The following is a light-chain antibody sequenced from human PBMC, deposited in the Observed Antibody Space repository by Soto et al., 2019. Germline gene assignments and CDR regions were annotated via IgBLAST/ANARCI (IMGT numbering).Light chain of an antibody. Sequence: DIQMTHSPSSLSASVGDRVTITCRASQSISSWLAWYQQKPGKAPKLLIYKASTLESGVPSRFRGSGSGTEFTLTISSLQPDDFATYYCQQYNSDPPWTLGQGTKVDIK. CDR2: KAS. CDR1: QSISSW. J-gene: IGKJ1*01. CDR3: QQYNSDPPWT. V-gene: IGKV1-5*03.